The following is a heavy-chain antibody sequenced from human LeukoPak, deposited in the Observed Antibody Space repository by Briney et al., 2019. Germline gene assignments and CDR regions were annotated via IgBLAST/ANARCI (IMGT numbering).Heavy chain of an antibody. J-gene: IGHJ4*02. V-gene: IGHV4-4*07. Sequence: PSDTLSLTCALSGASVTSHHWAWTRHPAGKGLEWLGRVHFSGSTNYHPLIRSRVAISLDKSKNHISLTLKSVYAAETGGFFFTRDENSREDGGGYPYWGRGVLVTVSS. CDR1: GASVTSHH. D-gene: IGHD2-15*01. CDR2: VHFSGST. CDR3: TRDENSREDGGGYPY.